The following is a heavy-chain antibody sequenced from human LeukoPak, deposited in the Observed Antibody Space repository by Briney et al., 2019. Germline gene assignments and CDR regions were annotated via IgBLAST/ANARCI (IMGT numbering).Heavy chain of an antibody. Sequence: GGSLRLSCAASGFTSSSYAMTWVRQAPGKGLEWVSGISGSGDNTYYADSVKGRFTISTDNSKNTMYLQMNSLRAEDTAVYYCERGFCSGGTCFDYWGQGTLVTVSS. CDR2: ISGSGDNT. CDR3: ERGFCSGGTCFDY. D-gene: IGHD2-15*01. J-gene: IGHJ4*02. V-gene: IGHV3-23*01. CDR1: GFTSSSYA.